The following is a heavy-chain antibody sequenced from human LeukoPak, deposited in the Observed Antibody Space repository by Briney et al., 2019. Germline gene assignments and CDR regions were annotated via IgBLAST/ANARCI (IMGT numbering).Heavy chain of an antibody. CDR3: ASRVGLGRDYFDY. J-gene: IGHJ4*02. CDR1: GGSISGSDYY. Sequence: SETLSLTCTVSGGSISGSDYYWTWIRPPPGKGLDWIGSIYYSGSTFYNPSLKSRVTISVDTSKNQFSLNLISVTAADTAVYYCASRVGLGRDYFDYWGQGTLLTVSS. CDR2: IYYSGST. V-gene: IGHV4-39*01. D-gene: IGHD1-26*01.